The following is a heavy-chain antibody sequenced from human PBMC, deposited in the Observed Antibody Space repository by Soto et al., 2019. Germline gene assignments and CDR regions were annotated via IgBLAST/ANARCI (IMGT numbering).Heavy chain of an antibody. CDR2: ISGSGGST. Sequence: EVQLLESGGRLVQPGGSLRLSCAASGFTFSSYAMSWVRQAPGKGLEWVSVISGSGGSTYYADSVKGRFTISRDNSKTTLYLQMNSLRAEDTAVYYCARRTSGWYLDYWGQGTLVTVSS. CDR1: GFTFSSYA. J-gene: IGHJ4*02. D-gene: IGHD6-19*01. V-gene: IGHV3-23*01. CDR3: ARRTSGWYLDY.